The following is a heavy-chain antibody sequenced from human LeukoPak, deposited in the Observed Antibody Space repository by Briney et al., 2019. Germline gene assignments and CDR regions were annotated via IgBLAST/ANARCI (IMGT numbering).Heavy chain of an antibody. D-gene: IGHD6-13*01. CDR2: IYTSESP. J-gene: IGHJ2*01. CDR3: ARVSSSWYQDWYFDL. V-gene: IGHV4-4*07. CDR1: GGSISSYY. Sequence: SETLSLTCTVSGGSISSYYWSWIRQPAGKGLEWIGRIYTSESPTYNPSLKSRVTMSLDTSKNQFSLKLSSVTAADTAVYYCARVSSSWYQDWYFDLWGRGTLVTVSS.